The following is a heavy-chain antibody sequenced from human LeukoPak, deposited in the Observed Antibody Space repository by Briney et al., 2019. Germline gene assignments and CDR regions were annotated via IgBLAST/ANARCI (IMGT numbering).Heavy chain of an antibody. CDR3: IRDLFDDYSLDY. J-gene: IGHJ4*02. CDR2: IKEDGSEK. CDR1: GXIFSSFW. D-gene: IGHD3-16*01. V-gene: IGHV3-7*01. Sequence: GGSLRLSCAASGXIFSSFWMSWVRQAPGKGLEWVANIKEDGSEKYYVDSVKVRFTISRDNAKNSLYLQMNSLRDDDTAVYYCIRDLFDDYSLDYWGQGALVTVSS.